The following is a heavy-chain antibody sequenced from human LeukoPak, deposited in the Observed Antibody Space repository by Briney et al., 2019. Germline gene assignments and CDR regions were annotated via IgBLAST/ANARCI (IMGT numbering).Heavy chain of an antibody. Sequence: GGSLRLSCAASDFTFGSYAMSWVRQAPGKGLGWVSVTSGSDDSTHYADSVKGRFIISRDNSKNTLYLQMNSLRVEDTAVYYCTKDIITGFSSGWYFAYWGHGTPVTVSS. CDR2: TSGSDDST. CDR1: DFTFGSYA. V-gene: IGHV3-23*01. J-gene: IGHJ4*01. D-gene: IGHD6-13*01. CDR3: TKDIITGFSSGWYFAY.